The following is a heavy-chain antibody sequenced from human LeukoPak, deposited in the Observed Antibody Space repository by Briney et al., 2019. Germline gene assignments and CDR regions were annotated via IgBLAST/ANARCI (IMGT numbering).Heavy chain of an antibody. CDR1: GYTFTSYY. V-gene: IGHV1-46*03. J-gene: IGHJ6*03. Sequence: ASVKVSCKASGYTFTSYYMHWVRQAPGQGLEWMGIINPSGGSTSYAQKFQGRVTMTRDTSTSTVYMELRSLRSEDTAVYYCARDSGDCTNGVCSGYYYYYYMDVWGKGPTVTVSS. D-gene: IGHD2-8*01. CDR2: INPSGGST. CDR3: ARDSGDCTNGVCSGYYYYYYMDV.